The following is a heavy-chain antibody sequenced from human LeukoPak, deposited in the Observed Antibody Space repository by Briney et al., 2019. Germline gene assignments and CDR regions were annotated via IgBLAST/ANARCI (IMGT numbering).Heavy chain of an antibody. V-gene: IGHV1-8*01. Sequence: ASVNISCKASGYTFTSYDINWVLQATGQGLEWMGWMNPNSGNTGYAQKFQGRLTMTRNTSISTAYMELSSLRSEDTAVYYCATAHPGSSGYWFWGQGTMVTVSS. J-gene: IGHJ3*01. CDR3: ATAHPGSSGYWF. D-gene: IGHD3-22*01. CDR2: MNPNSGNT. CDR1: GYTFTSYD.